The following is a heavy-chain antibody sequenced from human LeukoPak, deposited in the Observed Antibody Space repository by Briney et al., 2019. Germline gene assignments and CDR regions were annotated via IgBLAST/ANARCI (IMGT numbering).Heavy chain of an antibody. CDR1: GYTFPTYY. D-gene: IGHD3-22*01. J-gene: IGHJ4*02. CDR2: ISAYNGNT. Sequence: ASVKVSCKASGYTFPTYYMHWVRQAPGQGLERMGWISAYNGNTNYAQKLQGRVTMTTDTSTSTAYMELRSLRSDDTAVYYCARDLYYDKITNGGYWGQGTLVTVSS. CDR3: ARDLYYDKITNGGY. V-gene: IGHV1-18*04.